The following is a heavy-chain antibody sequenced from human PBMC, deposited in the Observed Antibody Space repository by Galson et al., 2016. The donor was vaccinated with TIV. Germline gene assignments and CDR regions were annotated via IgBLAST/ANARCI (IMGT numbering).Heavy chain of an antibody. CDR3: AKEPGPNPSYYYGVDV. Sequence: SLRLSCAASGVTFSSYAVSWVRQAPGKGLEWVSSISGSGGNTYYANSVKGRFTISRDNSKNTLYLQINSLRAEDTAIYYCAKEPGPNPSYYYGVDVWGQGTTVTVSS. CDR2: ISGSGGNT. V-gene: IGHV3-23*01. J-gene: IGHJ6*02. CDR1: GVTFSSYA. D-gene: IGHD1-14*01.